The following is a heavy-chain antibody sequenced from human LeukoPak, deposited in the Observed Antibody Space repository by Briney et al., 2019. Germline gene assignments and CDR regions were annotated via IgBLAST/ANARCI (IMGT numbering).Heavy chain of an antibody. J-gene: IGHJ4*02. CDR3: AKDPSIAAPNGIDY. Sequence: GRSLRLSCAASGFTFSSYAMHWVRQAPGKGLEWVAVISYDGSNKYYADSVKGRFTISRDNSKNTLYLQMNSLRAEDTAVYYCAKDPSIAAPNGIDYWGQGTLVTVSS. D-gene: IGHD6-6*01. CDR2: ISYDGSNK. CDR1: GFTFSSYA. V-gene: IGHV3-30-3*01.